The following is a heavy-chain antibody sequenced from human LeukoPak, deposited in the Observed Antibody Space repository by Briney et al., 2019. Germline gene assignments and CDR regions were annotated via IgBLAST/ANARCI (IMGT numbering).Heavy chain of an antibody. CDR2: IYSGGST. CDR3: ARVHVTTEHAFDI. V-gene: IGHV3-66*01. J-gene: IGHJ3*02. Sequence: GGSLRLTCAASGFTVSSNYMSWVRQAPGKGLEWVSVIYSGGSTYYADSVKGRFTISRDNSKNTLYLQMNSLRAEDTAVYYCARVHVTTEHAFDIWGQGTMVTVSS. CDR1: GFTVSSNY. D-gene: IGHD4-17*01.